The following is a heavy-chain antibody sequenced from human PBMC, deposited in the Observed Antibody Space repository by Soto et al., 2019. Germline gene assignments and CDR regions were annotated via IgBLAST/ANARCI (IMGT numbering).Heavy chain of an antibody. CDR1: GFTFSSYG. D-gene: IGHD5-18*01. CDR3: AEGSTAMTYFDY. Sequence: QVQLVESGGGVVQPGRSLRLSCAASGFTFSSYGMHWVRQAPGKGLEWVAVISYDGSNKYYADSVKGRFTISRDNSKNTLYLQMNSLRAEDTAVYYCAEGSTAMTYFDYWGQGTLVTVSS. CDR2: ISYDGSNK. V-gene: IGHV3-30*18. J-gene: IGHJ4*02.